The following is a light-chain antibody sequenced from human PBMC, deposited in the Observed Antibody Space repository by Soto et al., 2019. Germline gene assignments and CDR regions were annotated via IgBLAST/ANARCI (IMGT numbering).Light chain of an antibody. J-gene: IGKJ2*01. Sequence: EIVLTQSPGTLSLSPGERATLSCRASQSVSSSYLAWYQQKPGQAPRLLIYGASSSATGIPDRFSGSGSGNDFTLTISRLEPEDCAVYYCQQYGRSPYTFGQGTKLEIK. V-gene: IGKV3-20*01. CDR2: GAS. CDR3: QQYGRSPYT. CDR1: QSVSSSY.